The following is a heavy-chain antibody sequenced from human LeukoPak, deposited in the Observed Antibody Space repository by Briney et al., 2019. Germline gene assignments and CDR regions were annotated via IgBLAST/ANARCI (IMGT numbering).Heavy chain of an antibody. CDR1: GFTFSSYA. CDR3: ARYNDFIWGSYRYPHYMDG. Sequence: PGGSLRLSCAASGFTFSSYAMSWVRQAPGKGLEWVSVIGGSGGPTQYADSVKGRFTISRDTSKNTLYLQMNSLGAEDTAVYYCARYNDFIWGSYRYPHYMDGWGKGTTVTVSS. D-gene: IGHD3-16*02. V-gene: IGHV3-23*01. CDR2: IGGSGGPT. J-gene: IGHJ6*03.